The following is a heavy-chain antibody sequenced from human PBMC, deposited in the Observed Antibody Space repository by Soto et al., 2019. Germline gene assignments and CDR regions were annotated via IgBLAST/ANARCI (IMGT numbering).Heavy chain of an antibody. J-gene: IGHJ4*02. CDR2: ISWNSNTI. CDR3: AKDTGPN. Sequence: GGSLRLSCAASGFTFDNYAMHWVRQAPGKGLEWVSGISWNSNTIAYADSVKGRFAISRDNAKNSLYLQMNSLRAEDTAFYYCAKDTGPNWGQGTLVTVS. V-gene: IGHV3-9*01. CDR1: GFTFDNYA.